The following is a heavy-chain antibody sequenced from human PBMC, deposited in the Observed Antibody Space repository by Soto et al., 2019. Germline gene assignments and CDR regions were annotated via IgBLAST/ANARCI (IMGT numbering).Heavy chain of an antibody. J-gene: IGHJ6*02. CDR1: GFTFSSYS. CDR2: ISSSSSYI. V-gene: IGHV3-21*01. Sequence: GGSLRLSCAASGFTFSSYSMNWVRQAPGKGLEWVSSISSSSSYIYYADSVKGRFTISRDNAKNSLYLQMNSLRAEDTAVYYCARALGDADLPYYHYGMDVWGQGTTVTVSS. D-gene: IGHD3-16*01. CDR3: ARALGDADLPYYHYGMDV.